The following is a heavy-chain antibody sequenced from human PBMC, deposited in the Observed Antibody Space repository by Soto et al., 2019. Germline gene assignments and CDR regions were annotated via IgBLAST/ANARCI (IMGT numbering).Heavy chain of an antibody. Sequence: QVQLVESGGGVVQPGRSLRLSCVASGFNFGSYGMHWVRQAPGKGLEWVALIWYDGSNKYYADSVKGRFTISRDNSKNTVYVQMNSLRSEDTAVYYCARLGGSGGYTVDYWGQGTLVTVSS. CDR1: GFNFGSYG. D-gene: IGHD3-10*01. J-gene: IGHJ4*02. V-gene: IGHV3-33*01. CDR3: ARLGGSGGYTVDY. CDR2: IWYDGSNK.